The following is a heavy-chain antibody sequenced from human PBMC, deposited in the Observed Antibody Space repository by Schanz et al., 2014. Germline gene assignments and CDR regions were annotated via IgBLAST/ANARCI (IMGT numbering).Heavy chain of an antibody. J-gene: IGHJ4*02. CDR1: GFTISSYA. V-gene: IGHV3-30*14. CDR3: ARVPYGSGSYWDY. Sequence: VQLVESGGGLVKRGGSLRLSCAASGFTISSYAMHWVRQAPGKGLEWVALISNDGSIKYYADSVKGRFTISRENAKNSLYLQMNSLRAGDTAVYYCARVPYGSGSYWDYWGQGTLVTVSS. D-gene: IGHD3-10*01. CDR2: ISNDGSIK.